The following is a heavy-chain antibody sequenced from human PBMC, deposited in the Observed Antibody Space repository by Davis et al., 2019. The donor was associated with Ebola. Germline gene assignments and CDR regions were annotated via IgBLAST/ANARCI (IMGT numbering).Heavy chain of an antibody. CDR1: GYTLDSYS. Sequence: ASVKVSCKASGYTLDSYSISWVRQAPRQGLEWVGWISPYNGETKYIQKLQGRVTITADASTNTAYLELRSLESDDTGTYYCARDQRYSSNWEAAYYYGMDVWGQGTLVTVSS. D-gene: IGHD6-13*01. V-gene: IGHV1-18*01. CDR2: ISPYNGET. CDR3: ARDQRYSSNWEAAYYYGMDV. J-gene: IGHJ6*02.